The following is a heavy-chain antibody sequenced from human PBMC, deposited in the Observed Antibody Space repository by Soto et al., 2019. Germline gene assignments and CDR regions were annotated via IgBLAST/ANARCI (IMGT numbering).Heavy chain of an antibody. CDR3: ARVYGTANYYYYYGMDV. Sequence: PWGSLRLSCAASGFTFISYAIHFFRHSPFKWLEWVAVISYDGSNKYYADSVKGRFTISRDNSKNTLYLQMNSLRAEDTAVYYCARVYGTANYYYYYGMDVWGQGTTVTVSS. J-gene: IGHJ6*02. CDR1: GFTFISYA. V-gene: IGHV3-30-3*01. D-gene: IGHD3-10*01. CDR2: ISYDGSNK.